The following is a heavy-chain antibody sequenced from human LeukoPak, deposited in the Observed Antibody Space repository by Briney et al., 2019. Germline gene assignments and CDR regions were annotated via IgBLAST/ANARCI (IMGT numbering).Heavy chain of an antibody. J-gene: IGHJ3*02. Sequence: SETLSLTCAVYGGSFSGYYWSWIRQPPGKGLEWIAYIYSNGNTNSNPSLKSRVTIAVDTSQSQFSLKLSSVTAADTAVYYCARGLVGLTPHAGVFQIWGQGTKVTVSS. CDR3: ARGLVGLTPHAGVFQI. CDR1: GGSFSGYY. D-gene: IGHD1-26*01. CDR2: IYSNGNT. V-gene: IGHV4-59*01.